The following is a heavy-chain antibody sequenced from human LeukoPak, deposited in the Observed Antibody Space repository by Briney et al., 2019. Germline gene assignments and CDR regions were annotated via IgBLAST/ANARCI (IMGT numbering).Heavy chain of an antibody. J-gene: IGHJ3*02. Sequence: SETLSLTCTVSGGSISSGGYYWSWIRQHPGKGLEWIGYIYYSGSTYYNPSLKSRVTISVDTSKNQFSLKLSSVTAADTAVYYCARVSAGGWPGRCAFDIWGQGTMVTVSS. D-gene: IGHD6-19*01. CDR1: GGSISSGGYY. V-gene: IGHV4-31*03. CDR3: ARVSAGGWPGRCAFDI. CDR2: IYYSGST.